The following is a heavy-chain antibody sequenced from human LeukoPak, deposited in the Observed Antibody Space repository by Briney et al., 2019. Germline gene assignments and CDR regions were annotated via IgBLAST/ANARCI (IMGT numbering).Heavy chain of an antibody. D-gene: IGHD3-10*02. CDR2: LSNTGNI. V-gene: IGHV3-48*01. Sequence: GGSLRLSCAASGFTFSSYGMNWVRQAPGKGLEWLSYLSNTGNIHYARYVKGRFTLSKDNAKSSLYLQMDGLRAEDTAVYYCARRGDSPMIGDHWGQGILVTVAS. CDR1: GFTFSSYG. J-gene: IGHJ4*02. CDR3: ARRGDSPMIGDH.